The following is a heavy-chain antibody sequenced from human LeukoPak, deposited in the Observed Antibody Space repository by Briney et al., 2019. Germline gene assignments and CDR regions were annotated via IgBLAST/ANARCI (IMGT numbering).Heavy chain of an antibody. V-gene: IGHV3-23*01. CDR1: GFTFSSYA. J-gene: IGHJ4*02. D-gene: IGHD1-7*01. CDR3: AKEGGTGTRFDY. Sequence: GGSVRLSCAASGFTFSSYAMSWVRQAPGKGLYWVSAISGSGTGTYYADSVKGRFTISRDNSKNTLYLQMNSLRAEDTAVYYCAKEGGTGTRFDYWGQGTLVTVSS. CDR2: ISGSGTGT.